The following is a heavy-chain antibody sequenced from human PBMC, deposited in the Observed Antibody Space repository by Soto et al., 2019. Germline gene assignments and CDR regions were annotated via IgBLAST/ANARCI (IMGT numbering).Heavy chain of an antibody. Sequence: QVQLEQSGAEVKKPGASVKVSCKVSGHIFNELSIHWVRQAPGKGLEWMGGFNPEESKTIFARTFQDRLPLTEDTSTDTTYMEPSSLRSEHTAVSFCATAGTFSSHLGEVPFGRDVWGQGTLVFVSS. CDR1: GHIFNELS. V-gene: IGHV1-24*01. D-gene: IGHD3-16*01. J-gene: IGHJ4*02. CDR2: FNPEESKT. CDR3: ATAGTFSSHLGEVPFGRDV.